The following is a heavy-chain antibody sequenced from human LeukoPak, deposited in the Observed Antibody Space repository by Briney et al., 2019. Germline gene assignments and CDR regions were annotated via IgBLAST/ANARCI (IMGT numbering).Heavy chain of an antibody. CDR3: ATYCGGDCYSPHDAFDI. V-gene: IGHV3-7*05. CDR2: IRQDGKEK. D-gene: IGHD2-21*02. Sequence: PGGSLRLSCAASGLTFSSHWMSWVRQAPGKGLGWVANIRQDGKEKYYVDSVKGRFTISRDNAKNSLYLQMNSLRAEDTAVYYCATYCGGDCYSPHDAFDIWGQGTMVTVSS. J-gene: IGHJ3*02. CDR1: GLTFSSHW.